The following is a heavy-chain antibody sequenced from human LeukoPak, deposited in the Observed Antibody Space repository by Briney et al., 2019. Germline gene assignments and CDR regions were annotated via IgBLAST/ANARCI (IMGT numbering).Heavy chain of an antibody. J-gene: IGHJ4*02. CDR1: GGSISSHY. CDR3: ARRYSSSSYHFDY. V-gene: IGHV4-59*11. D-gene: IGHD6-6*01. CDR2: IYYSGST. Sequence: PSETLSLTCTVSGGSISSHYWSWIRQPPGKGLEWIGYIYYSGSTNHNPFLKSRVTISVDTSKNQFSLKLSSVTAADTAVYYCARRYSSSSYHFDYWGQGTLVTVSS.